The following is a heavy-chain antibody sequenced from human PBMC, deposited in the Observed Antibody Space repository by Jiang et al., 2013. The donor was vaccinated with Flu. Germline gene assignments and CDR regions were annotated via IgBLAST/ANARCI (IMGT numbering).Heavy chain of an antibody. CDR1: GFNFRNYD. Sequence: VQLVESGGGLGQPGGSLRLSCAASGFNFRNYDMSWVRQAPGKGLEWVSSISGSGGITYYAYSVKDRFTISRDNSKTTLYLQMNSLRAEDTALYYCAKGDGDYQGWFDSWGQGTLVSVSS. J-gene: IGHJ5*01. CDR3: AKGDGDYQGWFDS. V-gene: IGHV3-23*04. CDR2: ISGSGGIT. D-gene: IGHD4-17*01.